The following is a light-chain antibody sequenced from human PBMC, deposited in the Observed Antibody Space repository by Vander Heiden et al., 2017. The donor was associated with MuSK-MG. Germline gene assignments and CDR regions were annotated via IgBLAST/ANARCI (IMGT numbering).Light chain of an antibody. Sequence: DIQMTQSPSSLSASVGDRVTITCRASQSIDTYVNWYQQKPGKAPKLLIYAASSLQSGVPSRFSGSRSGTDFTLTISSLQPEDFATYYCQQSYSTLWTFGQGTKVEIK. V-gene: IGKV1-39*01. CDR3: QQSYSTLWT. CDR1: QSIDTY. CDR2: AAS. J-gene: IGKJ1*01.